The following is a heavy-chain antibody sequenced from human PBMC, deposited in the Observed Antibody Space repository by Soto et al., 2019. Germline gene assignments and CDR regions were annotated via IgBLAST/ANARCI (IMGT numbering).Heavy chain of an antibody. V-gene: IGHV2-5*01. D-gene: IGHD6-13*01. CDR3: AHRGIWAAAAVWYFDL. J-gene: IGHJ2*01. CDR1: GFSLSTTGVG. Sequence: QITLKESGPTLVKPTQTLTLTCTFSGFSLSTTGVGVGWIRQPPGKALEWLAIIYWNDDKRYSPSLKSRLTIPKDTSKNQVVLTMTNMDPVDTATYYCAHRGIWAAAAVWYFDLWGRGTLVTVSS. CDR2: IYWNDDK.